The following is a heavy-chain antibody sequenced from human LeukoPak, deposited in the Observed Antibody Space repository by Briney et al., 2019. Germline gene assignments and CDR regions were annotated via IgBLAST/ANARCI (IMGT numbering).Heavy chain of an antibody. D-gene: IGHD3-10*01. V-gene: IGHV4-39*01. CDR1: GGSISSSSYY. Sequence: SETLSLTRTVSGGSISSSSYYWGWIRQPPGKGLEWIGSIYYSGSTYYNPSLKSRVTISVDTSKNQFSLKLSSVTAADTAVCYCARQEGSLDYWGQGTLVTVSS. CDR3: ARQEGSLDY. J-gene: IGHJ4*02. CDR2: IYYSGST.